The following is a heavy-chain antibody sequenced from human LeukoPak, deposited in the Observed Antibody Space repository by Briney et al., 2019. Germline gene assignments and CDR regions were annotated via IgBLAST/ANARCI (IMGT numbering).Heavy chain of an antibody. CDR3: AREVRDSNYYMDV. D-gene: IGHD1-1*01. CDR2: IDISGNT. J-gene: IGHJ6*03. V-gene: IGHV4-61*02. CDR1: SGSISSGRYY. Sequence: PSETLSLTCTVSSGSISSGRYYWSWIRQPAGKGLEWIGRIDISGNTYYNPSLKSRVTISIDTSRNQFSLKLNSVTAADTAVYYCAREVRDSNYYMDVWGKGTTVTVSS.